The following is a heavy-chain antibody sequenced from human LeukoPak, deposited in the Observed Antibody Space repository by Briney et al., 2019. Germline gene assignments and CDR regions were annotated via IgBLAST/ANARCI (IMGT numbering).Heavy chain of an antibody. V-gene: IGHV3-30*03. CDR3: SRDTYDILTGYYKWAFDI. CDR1: EFTFSSYG. J-gene: IGHJ3*02. D-gene: IGHD3-9*01. CDR2: ISNGGSNK. Sequence: GGSLRLSCAASEFTFSSYGMHWVRQAPGKGLEWVAFISNGGSNKYYADSVRGRFTISRDNSKNTLYLQMNSLRAEDTAVYYCSRDTYDILTGYYKWAFDIWGQGTMVTVSS.